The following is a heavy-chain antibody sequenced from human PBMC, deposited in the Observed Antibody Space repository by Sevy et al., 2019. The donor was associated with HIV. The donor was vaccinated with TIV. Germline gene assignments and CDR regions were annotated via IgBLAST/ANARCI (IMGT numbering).Heavy chain of an antibody. J-gene: IGHJ4*02. CDR1: GYTFTGYY. CDR3: ARVRERYCSSTSCLALDY. Sequence: ASVKVSCKASGYTFTGYYMHWVRQAPGQGLEWMGWINPNGGGTNYAQKFQGRVTMTRDTSISTAYMELSRLRSDETAVYYCARVRERYCSSTSCLALDYWGQGTLVTVSS. V-gene: IGHV1-2*02. D-gene: IGHD2-2*01. CDR2: INPNGGGT.